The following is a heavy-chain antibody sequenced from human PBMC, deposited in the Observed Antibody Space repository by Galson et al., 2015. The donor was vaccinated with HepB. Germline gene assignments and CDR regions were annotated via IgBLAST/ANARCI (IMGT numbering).Heavy chain of an antibody. CDR3: ARTFYFDY. CDR2: VSSDESNK. Sequence: LRLSCAASGFTFSAYAMHWVRQAPGKGLEWVALVSSDESNKYYADSVRGRFTTSRDNSRNTVYLQMNSLRAEDTAVYYCARTFYFDYWGQGTLVTVSS. J-gene: IGHJ4*02. CDR1: GFTFSAYA. V-gene: IGHV3-30*04.